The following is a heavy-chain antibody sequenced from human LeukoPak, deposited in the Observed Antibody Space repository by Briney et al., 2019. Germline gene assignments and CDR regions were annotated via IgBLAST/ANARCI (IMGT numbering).Heavy chain of an antibody. Sequence: ASVKVSCKASGYTFTSYGISWVRQAPGQGLEWMGGIIPIFGTANYAQKFQGRVTITTDESTSTAYMELSSLRSEGTAVYYCARYLDYDILTGYYFGAFDIWGQGTMVTVSS. CDR1: GYTFTSYG. J-gene: IGHJ3*02. CDR2: IIPIFGTA. CDR3: ARYLDYDILTGYYFGAFDI. V-gene: IGHV1-69*05. D-gene: IGHD3-9*01.